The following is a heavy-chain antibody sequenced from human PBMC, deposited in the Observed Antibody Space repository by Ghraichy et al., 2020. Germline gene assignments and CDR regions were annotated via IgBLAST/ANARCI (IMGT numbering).Heavy chain of an antibody. CDR1: GGSISSYY. Sequence: SQTLSLTCTVSGGSISSYYWIWIRQPPGKGLEWIGYIYYSGSTNYNPSLKSRVTISVDTSKNQFSLKLSSVTAADTAVYYCARVYSSGEFDPWGQGTLVTVSS. D-gene: IGHD6-19*01. V-gene: IGHV4-59*01. CDR3: ARVYSSGEFDP. J-gene: IGHJ5*02. CDR2: IYYSGST.